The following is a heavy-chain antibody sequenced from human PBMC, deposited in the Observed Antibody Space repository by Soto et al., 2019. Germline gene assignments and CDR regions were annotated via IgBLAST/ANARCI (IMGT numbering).Heavy chain of an antibody. D-gene: IGHD2-15*01. Sequence: PSETLSLTCTVSGGSISSGGYYWSWIRQHPGKGLEWIGYIYYSGSTYYNPSLKSRVTISVDTSKNQFSLKLSSVTAADTAVYYCARWTYGSGGSCYFYYFDDWGQGTLVTVSS. V-gene: IGHV4-31*03. J-gene: IGHJ4*02. CDR1: GGSISSGGYY. CDR3: ARWTYGSGGSCYFYYFDD. CDR2: IYYSGST.